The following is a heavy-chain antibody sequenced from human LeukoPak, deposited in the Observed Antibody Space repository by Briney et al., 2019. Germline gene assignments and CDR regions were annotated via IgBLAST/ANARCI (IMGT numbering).Heavy chain of an antibody. CDR1: GYTFTSYG. CDR3: ARDTFSSGWYFFDY. Sequence: ASVKVSCTASGYTFTSYGISWVRQAPGQGLEWMGWISAYNGNTNYAQKLQGRVTMTTDTSTSTAYMELRSLRSDDTAVYYCARDTFSSGWYFFDYWGQGTLVTVSS. J-gene: IGHJ4*02. V-gene: IGHV1-18*01. D-gene: IGHD6-19*01. CDR2: ISAYNGNT.